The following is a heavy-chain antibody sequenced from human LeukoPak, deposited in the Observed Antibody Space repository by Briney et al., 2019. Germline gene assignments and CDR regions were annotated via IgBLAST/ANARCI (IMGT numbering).Heavy chain of an antibody. Sequence: GGSLRLSCAAPGFTFSDYYMSWIRQAPGKGLEWVSYISSSGSTIYYADSVKGRFTISRDNAKNSLYLQMNSLRAEDTAVYYCARADYYGSYYMDVWGKGTTVTISS. D-gene: IGHD3-10*01. CDR3: ARADYYGSYYMDV. CDR1: GFTFSDYY. CDR2: ISSSGSTI. V-gene: IGHV3-11*04. J-gene: IGHJ6*03.